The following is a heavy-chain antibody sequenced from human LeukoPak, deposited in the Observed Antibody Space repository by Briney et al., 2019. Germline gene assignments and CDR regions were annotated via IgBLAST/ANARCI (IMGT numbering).Heavy chain of an antibody. CDR1: GGTFSSYV. D-gene: IGHD1-26*01. CDR2: IIPIFGTA. Sequence: ASVKVSCKASGGTFSSYVTSWVRQAPGQGLERMGGIIPIFGTANYAQKFQGRVTITTDESTSTAYMELSSLRSEDTAVYYCARGWSGAQTSAGGNWFDPWGQGTLVTVSS. J-gene: IGHJ5*02. V-gene: IGHV1-69*05. CDR3: ARGWSGAQTSAGGNWFDP.